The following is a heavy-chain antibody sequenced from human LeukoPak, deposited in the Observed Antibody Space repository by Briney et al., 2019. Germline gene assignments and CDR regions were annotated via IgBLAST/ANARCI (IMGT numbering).Heavy chain of an antibody. CDR2: INPSAGST. D-gene: IGHD3-10*01. Sequence: ASVKVSCKTSGYTFTSCYMHWVRQAPGQGLEWMGMINPSAGSTRYAQKFQGRVTMTTDTSTSTVYMELSSLRSEDTAVYYCASPLGMVRGVHFDYWGQGTLVTVSS. CDR1: GYTFTSCY. CDR3: ASPLGMVRGVHFDY. J-gene: IGHJ4*02. V-gene: IGHV1-46*01.